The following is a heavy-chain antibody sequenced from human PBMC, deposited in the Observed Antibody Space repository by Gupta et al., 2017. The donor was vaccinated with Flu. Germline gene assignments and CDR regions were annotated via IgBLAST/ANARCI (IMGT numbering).Heavy chain of an antibody. CDR3: TRRKTFDY. CDR2: IRSKSYGGTI. CDR1: GFTFRDFA. J-gene: IGHJ4*02. V-gene: IGHV3-49*03. Sequence: EVHLVESGGGLVQPGRSLRLSCTASGFTFRDFAISWFRQAQGKGLEWVGLIRSKSYGGTIKYAASVKGRFTVSRDESNSIAYLQMDSLNTEDTAVYYCTRRKTFDYWGQGTLVTVSS.